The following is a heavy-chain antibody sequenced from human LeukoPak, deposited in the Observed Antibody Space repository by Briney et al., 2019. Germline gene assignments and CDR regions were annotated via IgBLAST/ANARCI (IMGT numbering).Heavy chain of an antibody. V-gene: IGHV4-59*12. Sequence: SETLSLTCTVSGGSISGYYWNWIRQPPGKGLEWIGYIYYTGSTSYNPSLKSRVTISLDTSKNQFSLKLSSVTAADTAVYYCARVNMVRGVITYAFDIWGQGTMVTVSS. CDR1: GGSISGYY. CDR2: IYYTGST. J-gene: IGHJ3*02. CDR3: ARVNMVRGVITYAFDI. D-gene: IGHD3-10*01.